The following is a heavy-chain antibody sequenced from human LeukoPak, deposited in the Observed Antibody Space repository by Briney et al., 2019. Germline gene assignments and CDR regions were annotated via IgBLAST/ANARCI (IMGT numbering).Heavy chain of an antibody. CDR2: IYDSGST. D-gene: IGHD3-10*01. J-gene: IGHJ4*02. CDR3: VRDKVIRGVMGVFDY. Sequence: SETLSLTCTVSGGSMSSYYWTWIRQAPGKGLEWIGYIYDSGSTNYNPSLKSRVTISLDTSQNQFSLKLTSVTAADTAVYYCVRDKVIRGVMGVFDYWGQGTLVTVSS. CDR1: GGSMSSYY. V-gene: IGHV4-59*01.